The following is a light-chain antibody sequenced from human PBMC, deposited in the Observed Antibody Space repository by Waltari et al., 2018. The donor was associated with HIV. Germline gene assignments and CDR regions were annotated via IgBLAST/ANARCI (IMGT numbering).Light chain of an antibody. CDR1: QDISNY. CDR2: DAS. CDR3: QQYYTYPLT. V-gene: IGKV1-8*01. Sequence: AIRMTQSPSPFSAPTGDRVTITCRANQDISNYLAWYQQKPGKVPKLLVYDASALQSGVPSRFSGSGSGTDFTLTISSLQSEDFATYFCQQYYTYPLTFGGGTNVDIK. J-gene: IGKJ4*01.